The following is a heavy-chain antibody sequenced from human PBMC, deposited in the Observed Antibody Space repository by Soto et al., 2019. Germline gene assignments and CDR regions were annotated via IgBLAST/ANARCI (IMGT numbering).Heavy chain of an antibody. CDR2: ISGSGGST. V-gene: IGHV3-23*01. J-gene: IGHJ4*02. Sequence: EVQLLESGGGLVQPGGSLRLSCAASGFTFSNYAVTWVRQAPGKGLEWVSTISGSGGSTYYADSVKGRFTITRDNSKTTLSRQMNSLRAEDNAVYYCAKYRGSSRYDIVYWGQGTLVTVSS. CDR3: AKYRGSSRYDIVY. D-gene: IGHD6-13*01. CDR1: GFTFSNYA.